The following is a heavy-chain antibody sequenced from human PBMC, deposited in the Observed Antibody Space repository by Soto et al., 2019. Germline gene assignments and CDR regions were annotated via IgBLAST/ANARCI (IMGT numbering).Heavy chain of an antibody. CDR2: IYWDDDY. CDR3: ARRCTYSRSWSSGCFDS. V-gene: IGHV2-5*02. Sequence: QITLKESGPTLVKPTQTLTLTCTISGFSLSSDGVGVGWIRQPPGKALEWLAFIYWDDDYRYSPSLQSRLNITKDSSNNQVLLIVTNVDPVDSATYFCARRCTYSRSWSSGCFDSWGQGILVTVSS. D-gene: IGHD3-3*01. J-gene: IGHJ4*03. CDR1: GFSLSSDGVG.